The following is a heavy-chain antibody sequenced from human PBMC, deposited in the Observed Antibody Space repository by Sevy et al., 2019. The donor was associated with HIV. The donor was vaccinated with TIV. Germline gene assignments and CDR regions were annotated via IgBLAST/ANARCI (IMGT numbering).Heavy chain of an antibody. J-gene: IGHJ5*02. CDR2: IYWNDDK. CDR1: GFSLSTSGVG. Sequence: SGPTLVNPTQTLTLTCTFSGFSLSTSGVGVGWIRQSPGKALDWLALIYWNDDKRYRPSLKSRLNIIKDTSKNQVVLTVTNGGPVDTITYYCAQSFLNRGLNWFDPWGQGTLVTFSS. CDR3: AQSFLNRGLNWFDP. V-gene: IGHV2-5*01.